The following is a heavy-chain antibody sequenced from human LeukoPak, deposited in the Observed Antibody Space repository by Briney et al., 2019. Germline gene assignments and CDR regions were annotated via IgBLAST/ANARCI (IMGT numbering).Heavy chain of an antibody. CDR3: ARYGLGELSH. J-gene: IGHJ4*02. V-gene: IGHV4-34*01. CDR1: GGAFSDFY. Sequence: SETLSLTCAVDGGAFSDFYWRWIRQPPGKGLEWIGAIHHSGSTNYSPSLKSRVTISVDTSKNQFSLKLSSVTAADTAVYYCARYGLGELSHWGQGTLVTVSS. CDR2: IHHSGST. D-gene: IGHD3-16*02.